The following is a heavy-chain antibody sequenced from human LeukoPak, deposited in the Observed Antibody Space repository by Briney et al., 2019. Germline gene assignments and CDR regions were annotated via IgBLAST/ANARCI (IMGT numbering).Heavy chain of an antibody. V-gene: IGHV3-53*05. J-gene: IGHJ4*02. Sequence: PGWSLRLSCAASGFTVSDNYMTWVRQAPGKGLEWVSSIYNTGATHYAESVKGRFTISRDNAKNSLYLQMNSLRAEDTALYYCAKGHFYYYDSSGPDYWGQGTLVTVSS. CDR2: IYNTGAT. CDR3: AKGHFYYYDSSGPDY. CDR1: GFTVSDNY. D-gene: IGHD3-22*01.